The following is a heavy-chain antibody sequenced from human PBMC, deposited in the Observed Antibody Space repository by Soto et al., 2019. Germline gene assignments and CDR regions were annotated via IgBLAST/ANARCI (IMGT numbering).Heavy chain of an antibody. Sequence: QLQLQESGPGLVKPSETLSLICTVSGGSISSISYYWGWIRQPPGEGLEWIGSIYYSGSTYYNPSLKSRVTISVDTSKNQFSLKLSSVNAADTAVYYCARHLYGMDVWVQGTTVTVS. CDR1: GGSISSISYY. CDR2: IYYSGST. CDR3: ARHLYGMDV. V-gene: IGHV4-39*01. J-gene: IGHJ6*02.